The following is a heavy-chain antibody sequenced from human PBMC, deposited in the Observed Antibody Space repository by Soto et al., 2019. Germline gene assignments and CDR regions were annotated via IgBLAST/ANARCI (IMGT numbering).Heavy chain of an antibody. J-gene: IGHJ2*01. D-gene: IGHD2-21*02. CDR2: IWYDGSNK. Sequence: QVQLVESGGGVVQSGRSLRLSCAASGFTFSSYGMHWVRQAPGKGLEWVAVIWYDGSNKYYADSVKGRFTISRDNSKNTLYLQMNSLRAEDTAVYYCARGRYCGGDFYEWYFDLWGRGTLVTVSS. CDR1: GFTFSSYG. CDR3: ARGRYCGGDFYEWYFDL. V-gene: IGHV3-33*01.